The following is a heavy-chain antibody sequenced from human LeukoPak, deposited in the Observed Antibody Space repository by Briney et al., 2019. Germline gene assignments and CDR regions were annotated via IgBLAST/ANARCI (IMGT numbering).Heavy chain of an antibody. V-gene: IGHV4-4*07. CDR1: GGSISSYY. CDR3: AXXXXXFWSGYSYAFDI. D-gene: IGHD3-3*01. J-gene: IGHJ3*02. Sequence: SETLSLTCTVSGGSISSYYWSWIRQPAGKGLEWIGRIYTSGSTNYNPSLKSRVTMSVDTSKNQFSLKLSSVTAADTAGYYCAXXXXXFWSGYSYAFDIWGQGTMVTVSS. CDR2: IYTSGST.